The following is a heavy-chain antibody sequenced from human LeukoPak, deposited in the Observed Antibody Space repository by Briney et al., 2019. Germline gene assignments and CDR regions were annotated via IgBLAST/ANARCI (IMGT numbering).Heavy chain of an antibody. D-gene: IGHD6-19*01. V-gene: IGHV4-4*07. CDR3: ARDGSSGWYSDY. J-gene: IGHJ4*02. Sequence: SETLSLTCTVSGGSISSYYWSWIRQPAGKGLEWIGRIYASGGTRYNPSLKSRVTISVDTSKNQFSLKLSSVTAADTAVYYCARDGSSGWYSDYWGQGTLVTVSS. CDR2: IYASGGT. CDR1: GGSISSYY.